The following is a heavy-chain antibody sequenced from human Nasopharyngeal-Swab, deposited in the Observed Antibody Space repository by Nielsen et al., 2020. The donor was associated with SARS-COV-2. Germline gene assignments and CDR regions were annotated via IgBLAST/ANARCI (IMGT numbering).Heavy chain of an antibody. CDR1: GYSFPSYW. Sequence: GESLKISCKGSGYSFPSYWIGWVPQMPGKGLEWMGIMSPRDPDTRYSPSFQGQVTISADKSISTAYLQWSSLKASDTAMYYCATAYNGNYYWDYWGQGTLVTVSS. CDR3: ATAYNGNYYWDY. CDR2: MSPRDPDT. D-gene: IGHD1-7*01. V-gene: IGHV5-51*01. J-gene: IGHJ4*02.